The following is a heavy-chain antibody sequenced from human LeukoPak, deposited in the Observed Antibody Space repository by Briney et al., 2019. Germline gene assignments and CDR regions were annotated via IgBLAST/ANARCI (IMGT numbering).Heavy chain of an antibody. CDR3: ASQYYYAMDV. V-gene: IGHV3-11*01. J-gene: IGHJ6*02. CDR2: ISDSGRTI. CDR1: GFTFSDNY. Sequence: PGGSLRLSCAASGFTFSDNYMSWIRQAPGKGLEWVSHISDSGRTIYYADSVKGRFTISRDNAKNSLYLQMNSLRAEDTAVYYCASQYYYAMDVWGQGTTVTVSS.